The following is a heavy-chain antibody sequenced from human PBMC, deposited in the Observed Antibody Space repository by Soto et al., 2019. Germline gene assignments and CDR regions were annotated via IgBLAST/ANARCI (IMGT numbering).Heavy chain of an antibody. D-gene: IGHD1-26*01. V-gene: IGHV1-46*03. J-gene: IGHJ1*01. CDR3: ARWDCDQEGEYFQH. Sequence: QVQLVQSGAEVKKPGASVKVSCKASGYTFTSYYMHWVRQAPGQGLEWMGIINPSGGSTSYAQKVPGRGTINRDTFKGTGYMEVCRLRIGGQAVEYFARWDCDQEGEYFQHWGQGTMVTVSS. CDR2: INPSGGST. CDR1: GYTFTSYY.